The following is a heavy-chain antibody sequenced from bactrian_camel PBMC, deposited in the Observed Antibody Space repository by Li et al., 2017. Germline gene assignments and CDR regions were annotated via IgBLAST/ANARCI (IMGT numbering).Heavy chain of an antibody. J-gene: IGHJ6*01. Sequence: QVQLVESGGGSVQPGGSLRLACAISGSFDDPDKGWYRQAPGNECELVSFTQSTGSTWYSDSVKGRFTISRDNAKSTLYLQMNNLKPEDTAMYYCAADRALDDDCYVGSLYTDFAYWGQ. D-gene: IGHD3*01. CDR3: AADRALDDDCYVGSLYTDFAY. CDR1: GSFDDPD. CDR2: TQSTGST. V-gene: IGHV3S60*01.